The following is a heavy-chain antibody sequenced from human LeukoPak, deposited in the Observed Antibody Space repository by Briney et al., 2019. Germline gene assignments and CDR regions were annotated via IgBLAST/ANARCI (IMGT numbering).Heavy chain of an antibody. CDR3: ATWDRYDGSGSGRWSFDY. J-gene: IGHJ4*02. D-gene: IGHD3-22*01. CDR1: GYTLTELS. V-gene: IGHV1-24*01. Sequence: ASVKVSCKVSGYTLTELSMHWVRQAPGKGLEWMGGFDPEDGETIYAQKFQGRVTMTEDTSTDTAYMELSSLRSEDTAVYYCATWDRYDGSGSGRWSFDYWGQGTLVTVSS. CDR2: FDPEDGET.